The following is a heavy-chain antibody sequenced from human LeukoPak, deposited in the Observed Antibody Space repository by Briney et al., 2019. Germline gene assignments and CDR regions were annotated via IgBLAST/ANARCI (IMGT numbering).Heavy chain of an antibody. Sequence: GGSLRLSCTASGFVFSDYYMNWIRQAPGKGLEWVAYIGSSRRFRNHADSVKGRFTISRDNAKNTLYLEMNNLRAEDTAVYYCARGSRRWAQLNDAFDIWGQGTMVTVSS. D-gene: IGHD1-1*01. CDR1: GFVFSDYY. CDR2: IGSSRRFR. CDR3: ARGSRRWAQLNDAFDI. J-gene: IGHJ3*02. V-gene: IGHV3-11*05.